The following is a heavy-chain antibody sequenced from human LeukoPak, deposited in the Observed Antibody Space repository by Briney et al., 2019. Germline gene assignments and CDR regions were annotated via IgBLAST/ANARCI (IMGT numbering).Heavy chain of an antibody. CDR2: IYTSGST. J-gene: IGHJ2*01. Sequence: SETLSLTCTVSGGSISSGSYYWSWIRQPAGKGLECIGRIYTSGSTNYNPSLKSRVTISVDTSKNQFSLKLSSVTAADTAVYYCAARGCDYCTNTWYFDLWGRGTLVTVSS. D-gene: IGHD2-8*01. V-gene: IGHV4-61*02. CDR3: AARGCDYCTNTWYFDL. CDR1: GGSISSGSYY.